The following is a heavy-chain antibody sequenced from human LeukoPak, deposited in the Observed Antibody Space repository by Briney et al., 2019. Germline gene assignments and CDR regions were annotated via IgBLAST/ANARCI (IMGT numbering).Heavy chain of an antibody. Sequence: PSETLSLTCAVYGGSFSGYYWSWIRQPPGKGLEWIGEINHSGSTNSNPSLKSRVTISVDTSKNQFSLKLSSVTAADTAVYYCARGLSGDSSFNWFDPWGQETLVTVSS. CDR2: INHSGST. CDR1: GGSFSGYY. J-gene: IGHJ5*02. V-gene: IGHV4-34*01. D-gene: IGHD6-19*01. CDR3: ARGLSGDSSFNWFDP.